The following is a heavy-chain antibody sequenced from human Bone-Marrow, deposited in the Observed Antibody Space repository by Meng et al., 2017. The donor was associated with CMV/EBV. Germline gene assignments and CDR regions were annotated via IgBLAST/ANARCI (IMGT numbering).Heavy chain of an antibody. J-gene: IGHJ6*02. Sequence: GSLRLSCTVSGGSISSSSYYWGWIRQPPGKGLEWIGSIYYSGSTYYNPSLKSRVTISVDTSKNQFSLKLSSVTAADTAVYYCARDGGLTQYYYYGMDVWGQGTTVTVSS. D-gene: IGHD2-15*01. CDR1: GGSISSSSYY. CDR3: ARDGGLTQYYYYGMDV. V-gene: IGHV4-39*07. CDR2: IYYSGST.